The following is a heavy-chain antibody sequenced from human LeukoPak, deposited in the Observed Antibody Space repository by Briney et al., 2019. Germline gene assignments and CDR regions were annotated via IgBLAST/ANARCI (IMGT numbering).Heavy chain of an antibody. Sequence: ASVKVSCKASGGTFSSYAISWVRRAPGQGLEWMGWISAYNGNTNYEQKFQGRVTMTTDTSTSTAYMELRSLRSDDTAVYYCARADIRAIASSGWYGFDYWGQGTLVTVSS. J-gene: IGHJ4*02. V-gene: IGHV1-18*01. CDR3: ARADIRAIASSGWYGFDY. CDR1: GGTFSSYA. CDR2: ISAYNGNT. D-gene: IGHD6-19*01.